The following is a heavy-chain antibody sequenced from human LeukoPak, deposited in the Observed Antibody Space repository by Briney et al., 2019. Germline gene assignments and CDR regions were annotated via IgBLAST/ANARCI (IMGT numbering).Heavy chain of an antibody. J-gene: IGHJ4*02. CDR1: GFTFSSYG. V-gene: IGHV3-30*02. D-gene: IGHD2-15*01. Sequence: PGGSLRLSCAASGFTFSSYGMHWVRQAPGKGLEWVAFIRYDGSNKYYADSVKGRFTISRDNSKNTLYLQMNSLRAEDTAVYYCAKDGPGYCSGGSCRYFDYWGQGTLVTVSS. CDR2: IRYDGSNK. CDR3: AKDGPGYCSGGSCRYFDY.